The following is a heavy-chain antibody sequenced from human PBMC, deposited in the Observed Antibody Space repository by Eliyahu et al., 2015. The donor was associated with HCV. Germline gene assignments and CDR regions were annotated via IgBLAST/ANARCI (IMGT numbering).Heavy chain of an antibody. Sequence: LQLQESGPGLVKPSETLSLTCSVSGGSISRSSYYWGWIRQPPGKGLEWIGTISYSGSTYYNPSLKSRVTISLDTSKNQFSLNLSSVTAADTAVYYCARVESSFWSWNQQSAPEYFDYWGQGTLVTVSS. J-gene: IGHJ4*02. D-gene: IGHD3-3*01. CDR3: ARVESSFWSWNQQSAPEYFDY. V-gene: IGHV4-39*07. CDR2: ISYSGST. CDR1: GGSISRSSYY.